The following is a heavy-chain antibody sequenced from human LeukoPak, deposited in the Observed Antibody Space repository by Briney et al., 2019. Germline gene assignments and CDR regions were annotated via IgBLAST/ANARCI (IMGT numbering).Heavy chain of an antibody. J-gene: IGHJ5*02. CDR3: ARESSGYYLRFWFDP. V-gene: IGHV4-34*01. Sequence: SETLSLTCAVYGGSFSGYYWSWIRQPPGKGLEWIGEINHSGSTNYNPSLKSRVTISVDTSKNQFSLKLSSVTAANTAVYYCARESSGYYLRFWFDPWGQGTLVTVSS. D-gene: IGHD3-22*01. CDR2: INHSGST. CDR1: GGSFSGYY.